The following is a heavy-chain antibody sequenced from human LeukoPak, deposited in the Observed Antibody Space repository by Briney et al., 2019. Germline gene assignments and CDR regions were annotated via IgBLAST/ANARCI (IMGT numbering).Heavy chain of an antibody. CDR3: ARGVFWYEV. D-gene: IGHD3-3*01. Sequence: GGSLRLSCAASEFTFSSQASSWVRRAPGKGLEWVSTLTADSQYFYADSVRGRFAISRDESKNTLSLQMSSLRAEDTAVYFCARGVFWYEVWGPGTLVTVSS. J-gene: IGHJ4*02. V-gene: IGHV3-23*01. CDR1: EFTFSSQA. CDR2: LTADSQ.